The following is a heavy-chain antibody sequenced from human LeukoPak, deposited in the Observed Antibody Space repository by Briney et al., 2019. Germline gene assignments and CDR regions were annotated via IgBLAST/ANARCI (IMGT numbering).Heavy chain of an antibody. J-gene: IGHJ5*02. CDR3: ARLGGGLEPNWFDP. CDR2: INHSGST. V-gene: IGHV4-34*01. Sequence: SETLSRTCSVYGVSCSGYYWSWIRQPPGKGLEWIGGINHSGSTNYNPSLKSRVTISVDTSKNQFSLKLSSVTAADTAVYYCARLGGGLEPNWFDPWGQGTLVTVSS. CDR1: GVSCSGYY. D-gene: IGHD2-15*01.